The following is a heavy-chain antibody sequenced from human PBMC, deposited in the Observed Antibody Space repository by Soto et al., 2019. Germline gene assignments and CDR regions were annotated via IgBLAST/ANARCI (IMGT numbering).Heavy chain of an antibody. CDR1: GYTFTGYY. J-gene: IGHJ6*02. CDR3: ASGVSSGGVHYYYGMDV. D-gene: IGHD6-19*01. CDR2: INPNSGGT. Sequence: ASVKVSCKASGYTFTGYYMHWVRQAPGQGLEWMGWINPNSGGTNYAQKFQGWVTMTRDTSISTAYMELSRLRSDDTAVYYCASGVSSGGVHYYYGMDVWGQGTTVTVSS. V-gene: IGHV1-2*04.